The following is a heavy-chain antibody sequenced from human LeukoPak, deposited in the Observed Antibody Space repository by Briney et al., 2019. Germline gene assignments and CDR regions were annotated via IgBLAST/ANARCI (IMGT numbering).Heavy chain of an antibody. Sequence: GGSLRLSCAASGFTFSSYWMHWVRQAPGKGLVWVSRINSDGSSTSYADSVKGRFTISRNNAKNSLYLQMNSLRAEDTAVYYCARDSDGVAGTRAYFQHWGQGTLVTVSS. J-gene: IGHJ1*01. CDR2: INSDGSST. CDR3: ARDSDGVAGTRAYFQH. CDR1: GFTFSSYW. D-gene: IGHD6-19*01. V-gene: IGHV3-74*01.